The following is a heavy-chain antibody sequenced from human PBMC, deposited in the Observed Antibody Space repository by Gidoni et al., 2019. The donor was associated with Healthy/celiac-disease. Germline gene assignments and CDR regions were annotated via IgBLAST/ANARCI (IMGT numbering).Heavy chain of an antibody. D-gene: IGHD3-22*01. CDR3: AREGDSSGDNWFDP. CDR2: IIPILGIA. CDR1: GGTFSSYT. Sequence: QVQLVQSGAEVKKPGSSVKVSCKASGGTFSSYTISWVRQAPGQGLEWRGRIIPILGIANYAQKFQGRVTITADKSTSTAYMALSILRSEDTAVYYCAREGDSSGDNWFDPWGQGTLVTVSS. V-gene: IGHV1-69*08. J-gene: IGHJ5*02.